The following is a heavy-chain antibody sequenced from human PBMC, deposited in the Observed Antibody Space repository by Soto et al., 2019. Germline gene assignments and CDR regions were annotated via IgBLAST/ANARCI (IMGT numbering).Heavy chain of an antibody. CDR1: EYTFSGYY. Sequence: ASVKVSCKASEYTFSGYYLQWVRQAPGQGLEWMGWINPKSGVRNYAQKFQGRVTMTRDTSISTAYMELTRLTSDDTAVYYCATGLEGDYYYMDVWGKGTTVTVSS. CDR2: INPKSGVR. V-gene: IGHV1-2*02. J-gene: IGHJ6*03. CDR3: ATGLEGDYYYMDV. D-gene: IGHD1-1*01.